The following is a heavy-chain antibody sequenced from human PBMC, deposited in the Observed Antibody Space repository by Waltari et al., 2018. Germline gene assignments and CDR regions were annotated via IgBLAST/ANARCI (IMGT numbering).Heavy chain of an antibody. V-gene: IGHV4-61*02. Sequence: QVQLQESGPGLVKPSQTLSLTCTVSGDSLSRGSYYWTWIRQPAGKGLEWIGHIYKSGSTNYNPSLKTRLSISMNKSNNQLSLTLKSVTAADTAVYYCARDRGPDVNEAMGLDYWGQGTRVTVSS. CDR1: GDSLSRGSYY. CDR2: IYKSGST. CDR3: ARDRGPDVNEAMGLDY. J-gene: IGHJ4*02. D-gene: IGHD3-10*01.